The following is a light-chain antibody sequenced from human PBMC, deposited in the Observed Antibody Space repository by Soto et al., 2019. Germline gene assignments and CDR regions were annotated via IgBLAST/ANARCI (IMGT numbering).Light chain of an antibody. V-gene: IGLV2-14*01. Sequence: QSALTQPASVSASPGQSITISCTGTSSDIGNYNYVSWYQQHPGKAPKLMIYDVSNRPSGVSNRFSGSKSGHAASLTISGLQAEDEADYYCSSYTSSSPLYVFGTGTKVTVL. CDR3: SSYTSSSPLYV. J-gene: IGLJ1*01. CDR1: SSDIGNYNY. CDR2: DVS.